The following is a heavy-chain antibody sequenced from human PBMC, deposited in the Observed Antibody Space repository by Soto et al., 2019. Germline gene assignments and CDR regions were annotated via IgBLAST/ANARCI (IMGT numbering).Heavy chain of an antibody. J-gene: IGHJ5*02. CDR1: GGSISSSSYY. V-gene: IGHV4-39*01. Sequence: SETLSLTCTVSGGSISSSSYYWGWIRQPPGKGMEWIASIYYSGSTYYNPSLKSRVTISVDTSKNQFSLKLSSVTAADTAVYYCARHGITMVRGVIITAGWFDPWGQGTLVTVSS. D-gene: IGHD3-10*01. CDR2: IYYSGST. CDR3: ARHGITMVRGVIITAGWFDP.